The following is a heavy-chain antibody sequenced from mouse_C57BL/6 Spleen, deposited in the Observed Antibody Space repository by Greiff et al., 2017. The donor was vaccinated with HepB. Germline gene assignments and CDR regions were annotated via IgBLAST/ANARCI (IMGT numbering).Heavy chain of an antibody. CDR3: AWGCFAY. Sequence: QVQLQQPGAELVKPGDSVKLSCKASAYTFTCYWLPWVKQRPGQGLVWIGEIDPSDSYTNYNQKFKGNATLTVDTSSSTAYMQPSSLSSEDSAVYYCAWGCFAYWGQGTLVTVSA. CDR2: IDPSDSYT. V-gene: IGHV1-50*01. J-gene: IGHJ3*01. CDR1: AYTFTCYW.